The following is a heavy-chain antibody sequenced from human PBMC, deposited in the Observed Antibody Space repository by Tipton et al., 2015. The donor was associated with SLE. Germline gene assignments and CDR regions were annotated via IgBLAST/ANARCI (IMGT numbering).Heavy chain of an antibody. D-gene: IGHD3-10*01. V-gene: IGHV3-30*03. Sequence: SLRLSCTASGFPVSSNYMNWVRQAPGKGLEWVAVISYDGTNKYYADSVKGRFTISRDNSKNTVYLQMNSLRAEDTAVYHCARRVGSYYGMDVWGQGTTVTVSS. CDR2: ISYDGTNK. CDR3: ARRVGSYYGMDV. CDR1: GFPVSSNY. J-gene: IGHJ6*02.